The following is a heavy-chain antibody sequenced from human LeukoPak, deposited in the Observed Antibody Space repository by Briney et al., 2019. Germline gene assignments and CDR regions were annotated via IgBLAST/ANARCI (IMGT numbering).Heavy chain of an antibody. D-gene: IGHD6-13*01. V-gene: IGHV3-33*01. CDR3: AREGGSSFYSQFDY. J-gene: IGHJ4*02. Sequence: GGSLRLSCAASGFTLSSSGMHWVRQAPGKGLEWVAVIWYDGSNKYYADSVKGRFTISRDNSKNTLYLQMNSLRAEDTAVYYCAREGGSSFYSQFDYWGQGTLVTVSS. CDR1: GFTLSSSG. CDR2: IWYDGSNK.